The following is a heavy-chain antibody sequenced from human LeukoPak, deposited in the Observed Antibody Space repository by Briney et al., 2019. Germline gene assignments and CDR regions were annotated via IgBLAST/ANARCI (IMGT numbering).Heavy chain of an antibody. V-gene: IGHV4-59*01. CDR1: GGSISSYY. CDR2: IYYSGST. CDR3: ARGYYYYYMDV. Sequence: SETPSLTCTVSGGSISSYYWSWIRQPPGKGLEWIGYIYYSGSTNYNPSLKSRVTISVDTSKNQFSPKLSSVTAADTAVYYCARGYYYYYMDVWGKGTTVTISS. J-gene: IGHJ6*03.